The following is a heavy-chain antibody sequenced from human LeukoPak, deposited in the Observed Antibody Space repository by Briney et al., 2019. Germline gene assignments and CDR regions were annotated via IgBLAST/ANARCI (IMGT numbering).Heavy chain of an antibody. Sequence: ASVKVSCKASGYTFTSYYMHWVRQAPGQGLEWMGIINPSGGSTSYAQKLQGRVTMTRDTSTSTVYMELSSLRSEDTAVYYCARILSAYGGSDYWGQGTLVTVSS. CDR1: GYTFTSYY. CDR2: INPSGGST. CDR3: ARILSAYGGSDY. J-gene: IGHJ4*02. V-gene: IGHV1-46*01. D-gene: IGHD4-23*01.